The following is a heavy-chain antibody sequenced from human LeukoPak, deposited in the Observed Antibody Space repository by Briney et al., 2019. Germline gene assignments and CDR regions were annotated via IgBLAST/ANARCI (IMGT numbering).Heavy chain of an antibody. CDR1: GFTFSSYG. D-gene: IGHD6-19*01. CDR3: AKDGGKAVAGTCDY. Sequence: PGGSLRLSCAASGFTFSSYGMHWVRQAPGKGLEWVAVISYDGSNKYYAESVKGRFTISRDNSKKTLYMQMNSLRAEDTAVYYCAKDGGKAVAGTCDYWGQGTLVTVSS. CDR2: ISYDGSNK. J-gene: IGHJ4*02. V-gene: IGHV3-30*18.